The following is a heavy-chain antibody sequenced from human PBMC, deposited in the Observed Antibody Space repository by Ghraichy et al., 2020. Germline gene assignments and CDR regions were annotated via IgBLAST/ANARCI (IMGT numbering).Heavy chain of an antibody. CDR1: GFTFSSYG. CDR3: AKDMIAYDFWRGYYDY. J-gene: IGHJ4*02. Sequence: GGSLRLSCAASGFTFSSYGMHWVRQAPCKGLEWVAVISYDGSNKYYADSVKGRFTISRDNSKNTLYLQMNSLRAEDTAVYYCAKDMIAYDFWRGYYDYWGQGTLVTVSS. D-gene: IGHD3-3*01. V-gene: IGHV3-30*18. CDR2: ISYDGSNK.